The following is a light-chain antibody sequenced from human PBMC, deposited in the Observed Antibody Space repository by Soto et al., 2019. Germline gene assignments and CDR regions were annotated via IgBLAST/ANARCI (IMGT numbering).Light chain of an antibody. CDR2: AAS. Sequence: EIVLTQSPGTLSLSPGERATLSCRASQSVSSAYLAWYQHKPGQPPTLLIYAASSRVTGIPDRFSGSGSGTDFTLTISRVEPEDFGVYYCQQYGSSSTWTVGQGTKVEIK. J-gene: IGKJ1*01. V-gene: IGKV3-20*01. CDR3: QQYGSSSTWT. CDR1: QSVSSAY.